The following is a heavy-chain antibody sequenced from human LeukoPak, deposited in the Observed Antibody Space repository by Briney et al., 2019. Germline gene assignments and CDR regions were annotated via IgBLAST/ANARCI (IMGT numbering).Heavy chain of an antibody. CDR2: IYYSGST. J-gene: IGHJ4*02. D-gene: IGHD2-15*01. Sequence: SETLSLTCTVSGGSISSSSYYWGWIRQPPGKGLEWIGGIYYSGSTYYNPSLKSRVTISVDTSKNQFSLKLSSVTAADTAVYYCARDRLINCSGGSCPIDYWGQGTLVTVSS. CDR1: GGSISSSSYY. V-gene: IGHV4-39*07. CDR3: ARDRLINCSGGSCPIDY.